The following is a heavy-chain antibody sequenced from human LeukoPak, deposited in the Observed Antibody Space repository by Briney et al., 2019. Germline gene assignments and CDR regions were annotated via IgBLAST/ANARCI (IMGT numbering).Heavy chain of an antibody. V-gene: IGHV3-23*01. J-gene: IGHJ4*02. Sequence: GGSLRLSCAASGFTFSSYAMSWVRQAPGKGLEWVSAISGSGGSTYYADSVKGRFTISRDNSKNTLYLQMNSLRAEDTAVYYCAKVANIYYDSSSNYFDYWGQETLVTVSS. D-gene: IGHD3-22*01. CDR1: GFTFSSYA. CDR2: ISGSGGST. CDR3: AKVANIYYDSSSNYFDY.